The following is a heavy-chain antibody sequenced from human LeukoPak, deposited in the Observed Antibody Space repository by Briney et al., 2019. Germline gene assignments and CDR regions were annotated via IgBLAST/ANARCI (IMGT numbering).Heavy chain of an antibody. V-gene: IGHV1-46*01. CDR3: AKLAAAGTAHYYFDY. CDR1: GYTFTSYH. Sequence: ASVKVSCKASGYTFTSYHMHWVRQAPGQGLEIMGIINPSGGSTTYAQKFQGRVTMSRDTSTSTVYMELSRLLSEDTSVYYCAKLAAAGTAHYYFDYWGQGTLVTVSS. CDR2: INPSGGST. J-gene: IGHJ4*02. D-gene: IGHD6-13*01.